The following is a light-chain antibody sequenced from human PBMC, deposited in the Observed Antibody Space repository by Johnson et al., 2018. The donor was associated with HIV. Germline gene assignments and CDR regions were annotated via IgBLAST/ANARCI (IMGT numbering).Light chain of an antibody. Sequence: QSVLTQPPSVSAAPGQKVTISCSGSNSNIGSNYVSWYQQLPGTAPKLLIYDNNKRPSGVPDRFSDSKSGTSATLGITGLQTGDEADYYCGTWDSSLSAHYIFGTGTKVTVL. CDR3: GTWDSSLSAHYI. V-gene: IGLV1-51*01. CDR2: DNN. J-gene: IGLJ1*01. CDR1: NSNIGSNY.